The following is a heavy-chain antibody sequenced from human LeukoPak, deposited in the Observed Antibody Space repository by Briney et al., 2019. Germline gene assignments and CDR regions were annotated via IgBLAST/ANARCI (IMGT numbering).Heavy chain of an antibody. CDR3: AKHEGNAVAGRYSDY. Sequence: GSLRLSCAASGFTFSSYAMSWVRQAPGGGLEWVSTVGGSGNGYYADSVKGRFTISRDNSKNTLYLQMNSLRAEDTAVYYCAKHEGNAVAGRYSDYWGQGTLVTVSS. J-gene: IGHJ4*02. CDR1: GFTFSSYA. V-gene: IGHV3-23*01. D-gene: IGHD6-19*01. CDR2: VGGSGNG.